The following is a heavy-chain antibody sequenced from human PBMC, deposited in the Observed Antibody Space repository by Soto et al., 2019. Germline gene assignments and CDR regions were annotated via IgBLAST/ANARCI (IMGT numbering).Heavy chain of an antibody. CDR1: GDTLSELS. D-gene: IGHD3-3*01. Sequence: SVKVSCKDSGDTLSELSRYWARQAPGKGLEWMGGFDPEDGETVYAQKFQGRVSMTDDTSTDTAYMELSSLRFEDTAVYYCAAPYTTGFQAYDFWGQGTLVTVSS. CDR3: AAPYTTGFQAYDF. CDR2: FDPEDGET. J-gene: IGHJ4*02. V-gene: IGHV1-24*01.